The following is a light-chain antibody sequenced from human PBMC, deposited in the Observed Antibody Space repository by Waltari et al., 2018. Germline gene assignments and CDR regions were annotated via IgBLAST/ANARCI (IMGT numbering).Light chain of an antibody. CDR2: GAS. CDR3: QHYLRLPVT. J-gene: IGKJ1*01. V-gene: IGKV3-20*01. CDR1: QSVSRA. Sequence: IVLTQSPATLSLSLGARATATCRASQSVSRALAWYQQKPGQAPRLLIYGASTRATGIPDRFSGSGSGTDFSLTISRLEPDDFAVYYCQHYLRLPVTFGQGTTVEI.